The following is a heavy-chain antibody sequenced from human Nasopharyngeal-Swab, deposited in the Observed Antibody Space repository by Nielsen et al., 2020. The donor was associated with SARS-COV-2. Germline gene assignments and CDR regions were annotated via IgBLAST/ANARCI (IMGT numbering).Heavy chain of an antibody. CDR1: GFTFSSYA. J-gene: IGHJ6*02. CDR3: AKRAIFVTHYYYGMDV. Sequence: GGSLSLSCAASGFTFSSYAMSWVRQAPGKGLEWVSAISGSGGSTYYADSVKGRFTISRDNSKNTLYLQMNSLRAEDTAVYYCAKRAIFVTHYYYGMDVWGQGTTVTVSS. D-gene: IGHD3-3*01. V-gene: IGHV3-23*01. CDR2: ISGSGGST.